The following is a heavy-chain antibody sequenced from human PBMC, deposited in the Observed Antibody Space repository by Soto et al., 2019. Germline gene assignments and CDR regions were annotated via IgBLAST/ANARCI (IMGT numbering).Heavy chain of an antibody. D-gene: IGHD2-21*01. Sequence: EVQLVESGGGLVQPGGSLRLSCAASGFTFSSNWMHWVRRVPGRGLVWVSRINTDGSRTSYEDSVEGRFTISRDNAKNTVYLQMSRLRGEDTAVYYCARDGEGFWGQGTMVTVSS. CDR3: ARDGEGF. V-gene: IGHV3-74*01. J-gene: IGHJ4*02. CDR1: GFTFSSNW. CDR2: INTDGSRT.